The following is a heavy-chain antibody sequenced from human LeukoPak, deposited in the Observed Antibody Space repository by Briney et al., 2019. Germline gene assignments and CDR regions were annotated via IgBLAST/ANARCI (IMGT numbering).Heavy chain of an antibody. CDR3: ARRAGAYSHPYDY. CDR1: GFTVSSNS. Sequence: PGGSLRLSCTVSGFTVSSNSMSWVGQAPGKGLGWVSFIYSDSTHYSDSVKGRFTISRDNSKNTLYLQMNSLRAEDTAVYYCARRAGAYSHPYDYWGQGTLVTVSS. CDR2: IYSDST. V-gene: IGHV3-53*01. J-gene: IGHJ4*02. D-gene: IGHD4/OR15-4a*01.